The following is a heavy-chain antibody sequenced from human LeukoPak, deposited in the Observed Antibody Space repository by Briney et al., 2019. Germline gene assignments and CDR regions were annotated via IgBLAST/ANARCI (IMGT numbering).Heavy chain of an antibody. CDR3: TRRRYFDY. CDR2: IYYSGST. Sequence: SETLSLTCTVSGGSISSYYWSWIRQPPGRGPEWIGYIYYSGSTNYNPSLKSRVTISVDTSKNQFSLKLSSVTAADTAVYYCTRRRYFDYWGQGTLVTVSS. V-gene: IGHV4-59*01. CDR1: GGSISSYY. J-gene: IGHJ4*02.